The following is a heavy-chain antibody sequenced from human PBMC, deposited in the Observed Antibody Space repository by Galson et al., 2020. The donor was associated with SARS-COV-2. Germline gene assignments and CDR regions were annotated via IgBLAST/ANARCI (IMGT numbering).Heavy chain of an antibody. D-gene: IGHD3-3*01. V-gene: IGHV3-30*12. Sequence: GESLKISCAVSAFSLSKYGMHWVRQAPGKGLEFVAFLSSEGNNKYYIDSVRGRFTISKDNSKNTLYLQMSSLRADDTAVYFCVRDGAHYEIDYWGQGTLVTVSS. J-gene: IGHJ4*02. CDR1: AFSLSKYG. CDR2: LSSEGNNK. CDR3: VRDGAHYEIDY.